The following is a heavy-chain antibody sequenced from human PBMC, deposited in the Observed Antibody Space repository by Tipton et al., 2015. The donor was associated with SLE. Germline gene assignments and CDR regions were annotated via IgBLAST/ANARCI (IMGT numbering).Heavy chain of an antibody. J-gene: IGHJ4*02. CDR3: ARISGSSSNFDY. V-gene: IGHV4-34*01. CDR2: INHSGST. Sequence: TLSLTCAVYGGSFSGYYWSWIRQPPGKGLEWIGEINHSGSTNYNPSLKSRVTISVDTSKNQFSLKLSSVTAADTAVYYCARISGSSSNFDYWGQGTLVTASS. CDR1: GGSFSGYY. D-gene: IGHD6-6*01.